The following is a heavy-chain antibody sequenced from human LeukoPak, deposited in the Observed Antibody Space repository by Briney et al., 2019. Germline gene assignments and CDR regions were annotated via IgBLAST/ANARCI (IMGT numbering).Heavy chain of an antibody. CDR3: ARHSYNWNYRYYFDY. CDR1: GGSISSSGYY. J-gene: IGHJ4*02. D-gene: IGHD1-7*01. Sequence: SETLSLTCTVPGGSISSSGYYWGWIRQPPGKGLEWIGSIYYSGSTYYNPSLKSRVTISVDTSKNQFSLKLYSVTATDTAVYYCARHSYNWNYRYYFDYWGQGTLVTVSS. CDR2: IYYSGST. V-gene: IGHV4-39*01.